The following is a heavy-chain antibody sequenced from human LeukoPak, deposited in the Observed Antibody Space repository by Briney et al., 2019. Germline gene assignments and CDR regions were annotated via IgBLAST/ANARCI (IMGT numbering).Heavy chain of an antibody. CDR2: IYYSGST. CDR1: GGSISSYY. J-gene: IGHJ4*02. D-gene: IGHD5-18*01. CDR3: ARDLGQYSYINY. V-gene: IGHV4-59*12. Sequence: SETLSLTCTVSGGSISSYYWSWIRQPPGKGLEWIGYIYYSGSTNYNPSLKSRVSISEDTSKNQFSLNLSSVTAADTAVYYCARDLGQYSYINYWGQGTLVTVSS.